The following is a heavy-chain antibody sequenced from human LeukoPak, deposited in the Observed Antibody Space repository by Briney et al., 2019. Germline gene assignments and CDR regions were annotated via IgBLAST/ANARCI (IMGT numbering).Heavy chain of an antibody. J-gene: IGHJ4*02. CDR2: INPNSGGT. D-gene: IGHD5-18*01. CDR3: ARESRDGGYSYGYGTTFDY. CDR1: GYTFTGYY. Sequence: GASVKVSCKASGYTFTGYYMHWVRQAPGQGLEWMGWINPNSGGTNYAQKFQGWVTMTRDTSISTAYMELSRLRSDDTAVYYCARESRDGGYSYGYGTTFDYWGQGTLVTVSS. V-gene: IGHV1-2*04.